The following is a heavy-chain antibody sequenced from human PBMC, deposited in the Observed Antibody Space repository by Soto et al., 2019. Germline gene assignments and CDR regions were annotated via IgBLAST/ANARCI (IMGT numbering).Heavy chain of an antibody. J-gene: IGHJ4*02. D-gene: IGHD2-15*01. Sequence: QVQLVQSGAEVKKPGSSVKVSCKASGGTFSSYAISWVRQAPGQGLEWMGGIIPIFGTANYAQKFQGRVTITAAASTXTXYVXLSGPRSEDTPVYYCARESRYCRGGRCYFLPGIDSWGQGTLVTVSS. CDR2: IIPIFGTA. CDR1: GGTFSSYA. V-gene: IGHV1-69*12. CDR3: ARESRYCRGGRCYFLPGIDS.